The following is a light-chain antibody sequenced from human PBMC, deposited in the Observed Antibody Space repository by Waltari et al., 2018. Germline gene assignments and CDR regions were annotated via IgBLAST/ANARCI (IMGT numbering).Light chain of an antibody. V-gene: IGKV3-15*01. CDR2: RAS. J-gene: IGKJ4*01. CDR1: QNVTTY. Sequence: EIVMTQSPATLSVSPGERATRSCRASQNVTTYLARYQQKPGQAPRLLIHRASIRATDIPGRFSGSGSGTEFTLTISGLQSEDFAVYFCQHYNNWPLTFGGGTKVEIK. CDR3: QHYNNWPLT.